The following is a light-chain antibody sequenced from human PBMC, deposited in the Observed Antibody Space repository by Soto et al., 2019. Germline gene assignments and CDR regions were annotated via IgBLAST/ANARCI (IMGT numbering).Light chain of an antibody. CDR1: QSVDNY. Sequence: EIVLTQSPDTLSLSPGERATLSCRASQSVDNYLAWYQQRPGQAPRLLIYDASTRSTGIPGRFSGSGSGTEFTLTISSLQSEDFAVYYCQQYYKWPITFGQGTRLEIQ. CDR2: DAS. CDR3: QQYYKWPIT. V-gene: IGKV3-15*01. J-gene: IGKJ5*01.